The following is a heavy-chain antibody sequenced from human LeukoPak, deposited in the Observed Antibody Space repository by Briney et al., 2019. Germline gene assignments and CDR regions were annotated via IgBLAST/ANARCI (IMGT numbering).Heavy chain of an antibody. V-gene: IGHV3-23*01. CDR3: AKVSVCYGCYLDY. CDR1: GYTFSSHG. CDR2: INGAGDNT. J-gene: IGHJ4*02. D-gene: IGHD3-16*01. Sequence: PGGSLRLSCAASGYTFSSHGLTWVRQAPGKGLEWVSTINGAGDNTYYGETVKGRFTMSRDNSKNTLYLQMHSLRADDTAIYYCAKVSVCYGCYLDYWGQGTLVTVS.